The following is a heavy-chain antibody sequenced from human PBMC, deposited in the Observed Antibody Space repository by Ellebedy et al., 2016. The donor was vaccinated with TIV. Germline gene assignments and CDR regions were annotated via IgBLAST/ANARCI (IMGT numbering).Heavy chain of an antibody. CDR3: ARVSMRDNWFNP. Sequence: SVKVSCXASGGTFSSYAISWVRQAPGQGLEWMGGIIPIFGTANYAQKFQGRVTITADESTSTAYMELSSLRSEDTAVYYCARVSMRDNWFNPWGQGTLVTVSS. V-gene: IGHV1-69*13. CDR2: IIPIFGTA. CDR1: GGTFSSYA. J-gene: IGHJ5*02.